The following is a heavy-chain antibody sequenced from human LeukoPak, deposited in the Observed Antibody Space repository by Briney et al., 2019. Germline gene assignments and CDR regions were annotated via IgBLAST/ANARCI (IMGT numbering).Heavy chain of an antibody. D-gene: IGHD6-19*01. V-gene: IGHV4-34*01. Sequence: PSETLSLTCAVYGVSFSGYYWSWIRQPPGKGLEWIGEINHSGSTNYNPSLKSRVTISVDTSKNQFSLSLSSVTAADTAVYYCARMSVDHTFDFWGQGTKVTVSS. CDR1: GVSFSGYY. CDR3: ARMSVDHTFDF. CDR2: INHSGST. J-gene: IGHJ3*01.